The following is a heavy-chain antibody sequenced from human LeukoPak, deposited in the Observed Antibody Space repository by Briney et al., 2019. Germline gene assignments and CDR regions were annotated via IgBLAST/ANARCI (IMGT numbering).Heavy chain of an antibody. D-gene: IGHD2-2*01. Sequence: ASVKVSRKASGYTFTSYGISWVRQAPGQGLEWMGWISAYNGNTNYAQKLQGRVTMTTDTSTSTAYMELRSLRSDDTAVYYCARGSIVPAKYLYYYYYMDVWGKGTTVTVSS. CDR2: ISAYNGNT. CDR3: ARGSIVPAKYLYYYYYMDV. J-gene: IGHJ6*03. V-gene: IGHV1-18*01. CDR1: GYTFTSYG.